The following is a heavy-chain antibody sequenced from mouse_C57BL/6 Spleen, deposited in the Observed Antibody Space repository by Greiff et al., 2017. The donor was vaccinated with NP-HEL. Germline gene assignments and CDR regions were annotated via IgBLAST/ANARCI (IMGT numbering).Heavy chain of an antibody. Sequence: QVQLQQSGAELMKPGASVKLSCKATGYTFTGYWIEWVKQRPGHGLEWIGEILPGSGSTNYNEEFKGKATFTADTSSNTAYMQLSSLTTEDSAIYYCARGSMITARFYYAMDYWGQGTSVTVSS. CDR3: ARGSMITARFYYAMDY. CDR1: GYTFTGYW. J-gene: IGHJ4*01. CDR2: ILPGSGST. V-gene: IGHV1-9*01. D-gene: IGHD2-4*01.